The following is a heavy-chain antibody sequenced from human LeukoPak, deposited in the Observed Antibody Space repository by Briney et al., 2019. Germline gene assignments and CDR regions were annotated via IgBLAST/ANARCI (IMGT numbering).Heavy chain of an antibody. CDR2: IRNSGGTI. CDR1: GFIFSNYE. D-gene: IGHD2-2*02. V-gene: IGHV3-48*03. J-gene: IGHJ6*04. CDR3: ARARVGEPAALQYYYCGMDV. Sequence: PGGSLRLSCAASGFIFSNYEMKWIRQAPGKGLEWVSYIRNSGGTIYYADSVKGRFTISRDNAKNSLYLQMNSLRAEDTAVYYCARARVGEPAALQYYYCGMDVWGKGTTVTVSS.